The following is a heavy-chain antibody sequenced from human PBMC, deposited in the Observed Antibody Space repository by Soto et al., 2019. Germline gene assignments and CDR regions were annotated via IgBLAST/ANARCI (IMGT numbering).Heavy chain of an antibody. CDR2: IYYSGST. Sequence: LSLTCTVSGGSISSGGYYWSWIRQHPGKGLEWIGYIYYSGSTYYNPSLKSRVTISVDTSKNQFSLKLSSVTAADTAVYYCARDEQMVRGVNWFDPWGQGTLVTVSS. J-gene: IGHJ5*02. V-gene: IGHV4-31*03. CDR3: ARDEQMVRGVNWFDP. CDR1: GGSISSGGYY. D-gene: IGHD3-10*01.